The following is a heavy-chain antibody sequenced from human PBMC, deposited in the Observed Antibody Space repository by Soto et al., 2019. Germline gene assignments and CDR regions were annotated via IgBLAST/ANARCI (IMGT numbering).Heavy chain of an antibody. J-gene: IGHJ6*02. Sequence: GASGKVSGRASGYTFTGYYMRWLGQAPGQGLGWMGWINPNSGGTNYAQKFQGWVTMTRDTSISTAYMELSRLRSDDTAVYYCASAGLYCGGDCQKYYGMDVWGQGTTVTVSS. CDR2: INPNSGGT. D-gene: IGHD2-21*02. CDR3: ASAGLYCGGDCQKYYGMDV. CDR1: GYTFTGYY. V-gene: IGHV1-2*04.